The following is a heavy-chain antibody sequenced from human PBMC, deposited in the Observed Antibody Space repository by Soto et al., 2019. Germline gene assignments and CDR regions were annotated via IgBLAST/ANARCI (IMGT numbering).Heavy chain of an antibody. J-gene: IGHJ4*02. CDR1: GGSISSYY. Sequence: SETLSLTCTVSGGSISSYYWSWIRQPPGKGLEWIGYIYYSGSTNYNPSLKSRVTISVDTSKNQFSLKLSSVTAADTAVYYCARRSRDYDYWGQGTLVTVSS. D-gene: IGHD4-17*01. CDR2: IYYSGST. CDR3: ARRSRDYDY. V-gene: IGHV4-59*08.